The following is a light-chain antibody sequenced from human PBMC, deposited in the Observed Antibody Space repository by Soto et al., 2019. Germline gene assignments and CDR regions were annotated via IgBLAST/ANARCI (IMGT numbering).Light chain of an antibody. J-gene: IGKJ3*01. CDR1: QSVSNSY. V-gene: IGKV3-20*01. Sequence: EIVLTQSPGTLSLSPGERATLSCRASQSVSNSYLAWYQQKPGQAPRLLIYGASNRATGIPDSFSGHGPGTDFTLTICRLEPEDFATYYCHHYDRSPIFTFGPAVKVDI. CDR2: GAS. CDR3: HHYDRSPIFT.